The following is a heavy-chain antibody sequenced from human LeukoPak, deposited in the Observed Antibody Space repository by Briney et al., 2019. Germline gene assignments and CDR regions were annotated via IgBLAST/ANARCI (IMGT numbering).Heavy chain of an antibody. J-gene: IGHJ4*02. CDR1: GGSISSHY. V-gene: IGHV4-59*11. Sequence: PSETLSLTCTVSGGSISSHYWSWIRQPPGKGLEWIGYIYYSGSTNYNPSLKSRVTISVDTSNNQFSLRLSSVTAAGSAVYYCARVDSSGAFDYWGQGTLVTVSS. CDR2: IYYSGST. CDR3: ARVDSSGAFDY. D-gene: IGHD3-22*01.